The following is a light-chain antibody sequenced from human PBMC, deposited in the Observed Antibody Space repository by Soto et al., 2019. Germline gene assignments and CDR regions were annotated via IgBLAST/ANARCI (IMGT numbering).Light chain of an antibody. CDR2: AGS. Sequence: EIVLPQSPGTLSLSPGERATLSCRASQSVSNNYLAWYQQKPGLAPRLLIYAGSSRATGIPDRFSGSVSGTDFTLTISRLEPEDFAMYYSQHYTSPFRSFGQGTNVE. CDR3: QHYTSPFRS. V-gene: IGKV3-20*01. CDR1: QSVSNNY. J-gene: IGKJ1*01.